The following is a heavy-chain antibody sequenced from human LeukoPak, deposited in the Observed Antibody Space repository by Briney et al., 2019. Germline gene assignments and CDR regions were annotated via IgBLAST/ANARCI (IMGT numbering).Heavy chain of an antibody. CDR1: GFTFSSYG. D-gene: IGHD3-22*01. V-gene: IGHV3-30*18. CDR3: AKTTYYYDSSGYYYLDY. J-gene: IGHJ4*02. Sequence: GGSLRLSCAASGFTFSSYGMHWFRQAPGKGLEWVAVISYDGSNKYYADSVKGRFTISRDNFKNTLYLQMNSLRAEDTAVYYCAKTTYYYDSSGYYYLDYWGQGTLVTVSS. CDR2: ISYDGSNK.